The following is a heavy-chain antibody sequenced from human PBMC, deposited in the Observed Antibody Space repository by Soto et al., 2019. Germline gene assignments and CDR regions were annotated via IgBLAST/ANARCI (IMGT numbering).Heavy chain of an antibody. D-gene: IGHD2-2*01. CDR3: ARWKGSSTTLEGIPYYYGMDV. Sequence: SETLSLTCTVSGGSISSYYWSWIRQPPGKGLEWIGYIYYSGSTNYNPSLKSRVTISVDTSKNQFSLKLSSVTAADTAVYYCARWKGSSTTLEGIPYYYGMDVWGQGTTVTVSS. CDR2: IYYSGST. V-gene: IGHV4-59*01. J-gene: IGHJ6*02. CDR1: GGSISSYY.